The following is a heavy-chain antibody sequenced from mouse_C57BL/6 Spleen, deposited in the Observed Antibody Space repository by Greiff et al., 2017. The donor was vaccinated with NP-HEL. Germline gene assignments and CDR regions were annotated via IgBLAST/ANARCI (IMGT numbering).Heavy chain of an antibody. V-gene: IGHV5-4*01. CDR3: ARDPLYGPYAMDY. Sequence: EVQLVESGGGLVKPGGSLKLSCAASGFTFSSYAMSWVRQTPEKRLEWVATISDGGSYTYYPDNVKGRFTISRDNAKNNLYLQMSHLKSEDTAMYYCARDPLYGPYAMDYWGQGTSVTVSS. CDR1: GFTFSSYA. CDR2: ISDGGSYT. D-gene: IGHD1-1*01. J-gene: IGHJ4*01.